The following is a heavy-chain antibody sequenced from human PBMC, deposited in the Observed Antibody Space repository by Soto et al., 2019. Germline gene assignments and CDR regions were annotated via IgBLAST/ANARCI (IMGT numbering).Heavy chain of an antibody. D-gene: IGHD1-26*01. CDR1: GYTFTSYG. CDR3: ARDSRWELPTIPFDY. J-gene: IGHJ4*02. Sequence: QVQLVQSGAEVKKPGDSVNVSSKASGYTFTSYGISWVRQAPGQGLEWMGWISAYNGNTNYAQKLQGRVTMTTDTSTSTAYMELRSLRSDDTAVYYCARDSRWELPTIPFDYWGQGTLVTVSS. V-gene: IGHV1-18*01. CDR2: ISAYNGNT.